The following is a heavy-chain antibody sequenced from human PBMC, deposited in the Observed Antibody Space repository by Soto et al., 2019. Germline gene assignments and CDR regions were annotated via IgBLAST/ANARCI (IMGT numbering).Heavy chain of an antibody. CDR2: IYYSGST. CDR1: GGSISSYY. J-gene: IGHJ4*02. D-gene: IGHD3-22*01. Sequence: SETLSLTCTVSGGSISSYYWSWIRQPSGKGLEWIGYIYYSGSTNYNPSLKSRVTISVDTSKNQFSLKLSSVTAADTAVYYCARFRRGLYYFDYWGQGTLVTVSS. V-gene: IGHV4-59*01. CDR3: ARFRRGLYYFDY.